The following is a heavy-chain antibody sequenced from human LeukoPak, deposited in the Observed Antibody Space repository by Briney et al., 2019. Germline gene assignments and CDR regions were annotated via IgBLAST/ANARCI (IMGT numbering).Heavy chain of an antibody. J-gene: IGHJ6*03. CDR1: GGSISNYY. V-gene: IGHV4-59*01. CDR3: ARTVTDYYYYYMDV. CDR2: IYYSGST. Sequence: PSETLSLTCTVSGGSISNYYWSWIRQPPGKGLEWIGYIYYSGSTNYNPSLKSRVTISVDTSKNQFSLKLSSVTAADTAVYYCARTVTDYYYYYMDVWGKGTTVTVSS. D-gene: IGHD4-11*01.